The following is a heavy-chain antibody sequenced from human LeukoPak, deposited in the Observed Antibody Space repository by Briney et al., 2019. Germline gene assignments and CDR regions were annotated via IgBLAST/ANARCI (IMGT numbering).Heavy chain of an antibody. CDR3: ARGNFYDNKGYSPELRY. J-gene: IGHJ4*02. V-gene: IGHV1-2*02. D-gene: IGHD3-10*01. Sequence: GASVKVSCKASGYTFTGYYMHWVRQAPGQGLEWMGWINPNSGGTNYAQKSQGRVTMTRDTSISTAYMELSRLTSDDTAVYYCARGNFYDNKGYSPELRYWGQGTLVTVSS. CDR2: INPNSGGT. CDR1: GYTFTGYY.